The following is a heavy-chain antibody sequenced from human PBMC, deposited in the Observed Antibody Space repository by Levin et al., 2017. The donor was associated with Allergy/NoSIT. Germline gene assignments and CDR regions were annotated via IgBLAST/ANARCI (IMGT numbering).Heavy chain of an antibody. D-gene: IGHD2-2*01. V-gene: IGHV4-4*07. Sequence: PSETLSLTCTVSGGSISSYYWSWIRQPAGKGLEWTGRIYTSGSTNYNPSPKSRVTMSVDTSKNQFSLKLSSVTAADTAVYYCATEHQLLFRGLDVWGQGTTVTVSS. J-gene: IGHJ6*02. CDR2: IYTSGST. CDR1: GGSISSYY. CDR3: ATEHQLLFRGLDV.